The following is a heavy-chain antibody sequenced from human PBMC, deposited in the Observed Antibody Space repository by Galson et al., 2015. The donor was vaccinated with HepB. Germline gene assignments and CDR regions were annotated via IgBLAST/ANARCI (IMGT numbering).Heavy chain of an antibody. CDR2: IYSGGST. V-gene: IGHV3-66*01. CDR1: GFTVSSNY. J-gene: IGHJ6*02. Sequence: SLRLSCAASGFTVSSNYMSWVRQAPGKGLEWVSVIYSGGSTYYADSVKGRFTISRDNSKNTLYLQMNSLRAEDTAVYYCARDSRVGAYDFWSGPIGKRYYYYGMDVWGQGTTVTVSS. CDR3: ARDSRVGAYDFWSGPIGKRYYYYGMDV. D-gene: IGHD3-3*01.